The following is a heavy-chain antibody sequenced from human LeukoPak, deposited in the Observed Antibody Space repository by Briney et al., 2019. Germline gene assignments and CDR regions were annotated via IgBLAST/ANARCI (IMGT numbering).Heavy chain of an antibody. J-gene: IGHJ6*02. CDR1: GYIFTTYG. D-gene: IGHD3-3*01. CDR2: ISVYNGNT. CDR3: ARDMGGYYNYYYYGMDV. V-gene: IGHV1-18*01. Sequence: ASVKVPCKASGYIFTTYGINWVRQAPGQGLEWMGWISVYNGNTNYAENLQDRVTMTTDTSTSTAYMELRSLRSDDTAVYYCARDMGGYYNYYYYGMDVWGQGTTVTVSS.